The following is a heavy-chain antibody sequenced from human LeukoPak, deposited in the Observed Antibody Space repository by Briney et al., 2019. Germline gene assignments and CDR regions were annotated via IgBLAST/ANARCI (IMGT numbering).Heavy chain of an antibody. Sequence: GRTLRLSCAASGFTFSSYSMNWVRQAPGKGLEWVSSMSSSSSYIYYSDSVKGRFTISRGNAKNSLYLQMNSLRAEDTAVYYCASIYDYWGQGTMVTVSS. CDR1: GFTFSSYS. V-gene: IGHV3-21*01. J-gene: IGHJ4*02. D-gene: IGHD3-3*02. CDR3: ASIYDY. CDR2: MSSSSSYI.